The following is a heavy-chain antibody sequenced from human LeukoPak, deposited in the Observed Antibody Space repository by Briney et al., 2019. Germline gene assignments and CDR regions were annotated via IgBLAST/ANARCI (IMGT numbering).Heavy chain of an antibody. V-gene: IGHV3-48*01. Sequence: GGSLRLSCAASGFTFSSYSMNWVRQAPGKGLEWVSYISSSSSTIYYADSVKGRFTISRDNAKDSLYLQMNSLRAEDTAVYYCASLVGARRGYYWGQGTLVTVSS. CDR3: ASLVGARRGYY. J-gene: IGHJ4*02. CDR2: ISSSSSTI. CDR1: GFTFSSYS. D-gene: IGHD1-26*01.